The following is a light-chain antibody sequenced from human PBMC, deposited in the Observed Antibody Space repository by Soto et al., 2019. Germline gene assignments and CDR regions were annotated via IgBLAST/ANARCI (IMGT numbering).Light chain of an antibody. CDR1: QSVTSN. J-gene: IGKJ1*01. CDR3: QQYNNWPWT. V-gene: IGKV3-15*01. Sequence: ETVMTQSPLTMSVSXGESAPLSXXASQSVTSNLAWYQQKPGQAPRLLIYGAFTRATGVPARFSGSGSGIEFTLSISSLQSEDFAVYFCQQYNNWPWTFGQGTKVDTK. CDR2: GAF.